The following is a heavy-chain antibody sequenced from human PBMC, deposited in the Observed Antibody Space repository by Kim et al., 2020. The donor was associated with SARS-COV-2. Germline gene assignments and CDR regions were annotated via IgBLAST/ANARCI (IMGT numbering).Heavy chain of an antibody. J-gene: IGHJ5*02. CDR3: ARGPPVTKGGWFDP. V-gene: IGHV1-3*01. Sequence: ASVKVSCKASGYTFTSYAMHWVRQAPGQRLEWMGWINAGNGNTKYSQKFQGRVTITRDTSASTAYMELSSLRSEDTAVYYCARGPPVTKGGWFDPWGQGTLVTVSS. D-gene: IGHD4-17*01. CDR1: GYTFTSYA. CDR2: INAGNGNT.